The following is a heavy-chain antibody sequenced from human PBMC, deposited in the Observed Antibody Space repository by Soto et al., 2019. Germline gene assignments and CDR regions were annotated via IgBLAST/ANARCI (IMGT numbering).Heavy chain of an antibody. CDR2: ISAYNGNT. CDR3: ARERRLYYDSSGYYYYYYYGMDV. V-gene: IGHV1-18*01. CDR1: GYTFTSYG. Sequence: ASVKVSCKASGYTFTSYGISWVRQAPGQGLEWMGWISAYNGNTNYAQKLQGRVTMTTDTSTSTAYMELRSLRSDDTAVYYCARERRLYYDSSGYYYYYYYGMDVWGQGTTVTVSS. J-gene: IGHJ6*02. D-gene: IGHD3-22*01.